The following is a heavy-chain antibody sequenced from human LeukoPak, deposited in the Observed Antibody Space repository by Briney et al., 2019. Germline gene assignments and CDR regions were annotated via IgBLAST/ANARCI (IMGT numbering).Heavy chain of an antibody. Sequence: GASVKVSCKASGGTFSSYAISWVRQAPGQGLEWMGGIIPIFGTANYAQKLQGRVTMTTDTSTSTAHMELRSLRSDDTAVYYCARGDKRITIFSPPDYWGQGTLVTASS. CDR3: ARGDKRITIFSPPDY. CDR1: GGTFSSYA. J-gene: IGHJ4*02. D-gene: IGHD3-3*01. CDR2: IIPIFGTA. V-gene: IGHV1-69*05.